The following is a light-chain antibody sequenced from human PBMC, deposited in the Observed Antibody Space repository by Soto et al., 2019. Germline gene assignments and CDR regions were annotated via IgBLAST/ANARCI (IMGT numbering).Light chain of an antibody. Sequence: QSALTQPPSVSGSPGQSVTISCTVTSSDVGDYEHVSWYQLAPGTAPKLLISDVINRPSGVPDRFSGSKSGNTHSLTISGLQAEDEADYYCGLFTSSATWVFGGGTKLTVL. CDR1: SSDVGDYEH. J-gene: IGLJ3*02. V-gene: IGLV2-18*01. CDR2: DVI. CDR3: GLFTSSATWV.